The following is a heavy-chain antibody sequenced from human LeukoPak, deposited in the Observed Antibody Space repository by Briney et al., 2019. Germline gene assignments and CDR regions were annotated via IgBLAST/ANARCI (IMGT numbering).Heavy chain of an antibody. CDR1: GYTFTSYY. D-gene: IGHD1-26*01. CDR3: ASLYSGSYKSPRDAFDI. J-gene: IGHJ3*02. V-gene: IGHV1-46*01. CDR2: INPSGGST. Sequence: ASVKVSCXASGYTFTSYYMHWVRQAPGQGLEWMGIINPSGGSTSYAQKFQGRVTMTRDTSTSTVYMELSSLRSEDTAVYYCASLYSGSYKSPRDAFDIWGQGTMVTVSS.